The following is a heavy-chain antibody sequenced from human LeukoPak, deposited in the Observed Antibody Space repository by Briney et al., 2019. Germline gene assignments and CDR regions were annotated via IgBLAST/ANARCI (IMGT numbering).Heavy chain of an antibody. Sequence: PSETLSLTCTVSGGSISSSAYYWGWIRRPPGKGLEWIGSIHSSGSTYYNPSLKSRVTISVDTSKNQFSLKLTSMTAADTAVYYCARVAVEKWLADYWGQGTLVTVSS. D-gene: IGHD6-19*01. CDR3: ARVAVEKWLADY. CDR2: IHSSGST. CDR1: GGSISSSAYY. J-gene: IGHJ4*02. V-gene: IGHV4-39*07.